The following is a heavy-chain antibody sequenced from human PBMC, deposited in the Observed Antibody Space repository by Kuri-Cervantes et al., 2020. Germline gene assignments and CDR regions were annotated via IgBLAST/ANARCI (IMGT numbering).Heavy chain of an antibody. D-gene: IGHD6-6*01. J-gene: IGHJ4*02. CDR1: GFTFSSYS. Sequence: GGSLRLSCAASGFTFSSYSMNWVRQAPGKGLEWVSSISSSSSYIYYADSVKGRFTISRDNSKNTLYLQMNSLRAEDTAVYYCARDHIAAHPAWGQGTLVTVSS. CDR2: ISSSSSYI. V-gene: IGHV3-21*04. CDR3: ARDHIAAHPA.